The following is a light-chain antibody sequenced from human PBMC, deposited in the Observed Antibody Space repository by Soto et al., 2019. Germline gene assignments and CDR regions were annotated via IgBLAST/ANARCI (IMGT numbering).Light chain of an antibody. CDR1: QSVSSTY. J-gene: IGKJ1*01. CDR2: GAS. V-gene: IGKV3-20*01. CDR3: QQYGSSPRT. Sequence: EMVFTQAPGNLSLSPGKIATLSCTRSQSVSSTYLAWYQQKPGQAPRLLIYGASSRATGIPDRFSGSGPGTDFTLTISRLEPEDFAVYYCQQYGSSPRTFGQGTKVDIK.